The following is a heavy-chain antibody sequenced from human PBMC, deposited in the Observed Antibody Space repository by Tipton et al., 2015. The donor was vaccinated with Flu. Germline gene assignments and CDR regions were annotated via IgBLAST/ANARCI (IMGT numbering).Heavy chain of an antibody. CDR1: GFTFSSYS. CDR3: ARDRYRPPYYFDT. D-gene: IGHD4-11*01. CDR2: VHCSGQNT. V-gene: IGHV3-21*01. J-gene: IGHJ4*02. Sequence: SLRLSCEVSGFTFSSYSMDWVRQAPGKGPEWVASVHCSGQNTFYAESVRGRFTISRDNDINKMFLEMNSLRVEDTAVYYCARDRYRPPYYFDTWGRGTLVLVSS.